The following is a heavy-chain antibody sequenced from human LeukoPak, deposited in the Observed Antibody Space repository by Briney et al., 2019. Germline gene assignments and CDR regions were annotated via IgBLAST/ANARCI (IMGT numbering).Heavy chain of an antibody. J-gene: IGHJ4*02. CDR1: GFTFSSHD. V-gene: IGHV3-30*18. CDR2: ISYDGSKQ. CDR3: AKDGARYLLTYYFEY. D-gene: IGHD3-9*01. Sequence: GESLRLSCAASGFTFSSHDMHWVRQAPGKGLEWVAAISYDGSKQLYADSVKGRFTISRDNSKNTLNLHMNSLRDEDTAVYYCAKDGARYLLTYYFEYWGQGTLVTVSS.